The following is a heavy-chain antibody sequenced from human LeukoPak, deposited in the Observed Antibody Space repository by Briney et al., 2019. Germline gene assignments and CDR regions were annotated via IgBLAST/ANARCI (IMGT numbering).Heavy chain of an antibody. CDR3: ARDRSYAGYFDY. D-gene: IGHD1-26*01. J-gene: IGHJ4*02. CDR1: GGSISSYY. CDR2: IYYSGST. Sequence: SETLSLTCTVSGGSISSYYWSWIRQPPGKGLEWIGYIYYSGSTNYSPSLKSRVTISVDTSKNQFSLKLSSVTAADTAVYYCARDRSYAGYFDYWGQGTLVTVSS. V-gene: IGHV4-59*01.